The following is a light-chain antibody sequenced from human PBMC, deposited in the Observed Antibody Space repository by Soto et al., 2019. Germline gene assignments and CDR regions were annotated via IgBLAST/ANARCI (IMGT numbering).Light chain of an antibody. CDR1: LNVNSY. J-gene: IGKJ5*01. V-gene: IGKV3-11*01. CDR3: QQRQYWPPIT. CDR2: DAS. Sequence: VLTQSPATLSFSPGERATLSCRASLNVNSYLAWYPQKPGQAPRLLIYDASNRAAGIPARFSGSGSGTDFTLTISSLEPEDFAIYYCQQRQYWPPITFGQGTRLEIK.